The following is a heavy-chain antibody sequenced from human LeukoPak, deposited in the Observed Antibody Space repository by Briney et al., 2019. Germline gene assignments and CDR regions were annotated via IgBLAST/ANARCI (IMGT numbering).Heavy chain of an antibody. V-gene: IGHV3-23*01. J-gene: IGHJ4*02. D-gene: IGHD3-22*01. CDR3: AKATGWLDPYDY. CDR1: GFTFITYA. CDR2: IGGSDGTT. Sequence: GGSLRLSCAASGFTFITYAMNWVRQAPGKGLEWVSTIGGSDGTTYYADAVKGRFTISRDNSKNTLYLQLNSLRAEDTAVYYCAKATGWLDPYDYWGQGNMVTVSS.